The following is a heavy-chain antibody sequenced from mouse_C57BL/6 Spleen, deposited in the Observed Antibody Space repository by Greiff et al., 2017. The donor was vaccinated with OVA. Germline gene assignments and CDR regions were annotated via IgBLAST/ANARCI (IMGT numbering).Heavy chain of an antibody. Sequence: QVQLQQPGAELVKPGASVKLSCKASGYTFTSYWMQWVKQRPGQGLEWIGEIDPSDSYTNYNQKFKGKATLTVDKSSSTAYMQLSSLTSEDSAVYYCARGSKGMDYWGQGTSVTVSS. J-gene: IGHJ4*01. CDR2: IDPSDSYT. V-gene: IGHV1-50*01. D-gene: IGHD1-3*01. CDR3: ARGSKGMDY. CDR1: GYTFTSYW.